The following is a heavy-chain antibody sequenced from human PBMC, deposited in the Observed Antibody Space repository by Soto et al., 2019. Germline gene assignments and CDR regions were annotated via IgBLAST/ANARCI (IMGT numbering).Heavy chain of an antibody. CDR2: IKSKTDGGTT. V-gene: IGHV3-15*01. J-gene: IGHJ4*02. CDR3: TTDHRDYGGNSGYFDY. D-gene: IGHD4-17*01. Sequence: GGSLRLSCAASGFTFSNAWMSWVRQAPGKGLEWVGRIKSKTDGGTTDYAAPVKGRFTISRDDSKNTLYLQMNSLKTEDTAVYYYTTDHRDYGGNSGYFDYWGQGTLVTVSS. CDR1: GFTFSNAW.